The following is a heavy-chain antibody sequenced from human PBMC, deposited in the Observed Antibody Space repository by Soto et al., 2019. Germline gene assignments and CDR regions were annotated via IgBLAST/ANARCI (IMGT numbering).Heavy chain of an antibody. CDR1: GYIFSDYG. Sequence: QVPVMQSGAEVKKPGDSVKVSCKTSGYIFSDYGINWVRQAPGQGLEWMGWISGYSGNANLAQKFQGRVTMTTDKSTRTAYMELRRMRADDTAVSYCANRTSGTTWGASAYLGQGTLVTFAS. J-gene: IGHJ4*02. CDR2: ISGYSGNA. CDR3: ANRTSGTTWGASAY. V-gene: IGHV1-18*04. D-gene: IGHD4-17*01.